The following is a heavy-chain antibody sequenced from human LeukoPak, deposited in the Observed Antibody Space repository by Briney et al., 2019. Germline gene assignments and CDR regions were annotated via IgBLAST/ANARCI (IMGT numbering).Heavy chain of an antibody. D-gene: IGHD5-12*01. CDR2: IYHGGST. Sequence: SETLSLTCTVPGGSISTYDGGWIRQPRGEGLGLSGYIYHGGSTNYNPSLKSRVTISVDTSQTQFYLKLSSVNAAHRVVYYCARDGYSGSDALWGQGNLVTVSP. CDR3: ARDGYSGSDAL. V-gene: IGHV4-59*01. CDR1: GGSISTYD. J-gene: IGHJ4*02.